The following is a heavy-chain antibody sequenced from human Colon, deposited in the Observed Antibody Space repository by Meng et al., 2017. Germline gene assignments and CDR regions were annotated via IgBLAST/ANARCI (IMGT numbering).Heavy chain of an antibody. J-gene: IGHJ5*02. CDR2: IYYSGST. CDR1: GGSISSGGFY. D-gene: IGHD4-17*01. CDR3: ARTNYGDYNWFDP. Sequence: VQLQESGPGLWKPSQTLSLTCTVSGGSISSGGFYWSWIRQHPGKGLEWIGYIYYSGSTYYNPSLRSRVAISIDTSKNQFSLKLPSVTAADTAVYFCARTNYGDYNWFDPWGQGTLVTVSS. V-gene: IGHV4-31*03.